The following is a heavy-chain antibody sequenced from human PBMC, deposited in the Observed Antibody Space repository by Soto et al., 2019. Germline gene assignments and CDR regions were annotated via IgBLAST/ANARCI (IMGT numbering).Heavy chain of an antibody. Sequence: QVQLQESGPGLVKPSQTLSLTCTVSGDAIYSGGYYWSWIRQHPGKGLEWIGYIYYSGSTYFYNPSLKSRVTISVDTSKNQFSLRLTSVTAADTAVYYCARDSGAVRGMDVWGQGTTVTVSS. J-gene: IGHJ6*02. D-gene: IGHD3-10*01. CDR3: ARDSGAVRGMDV. CDR1: GDAIYSGGYY. CDR2: IYYSGST. V-gene: IGHV4-31*03.